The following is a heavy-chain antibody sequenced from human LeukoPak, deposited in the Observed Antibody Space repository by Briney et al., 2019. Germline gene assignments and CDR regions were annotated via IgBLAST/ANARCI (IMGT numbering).Heavy chain of an antibody. Sequence: SETLSLTCSVSGASVTSISYYWTWIRQSPRKGLEWIGHIYQDGSTNYFPSLDSRVSISLDTSKNLFSLKLTSVTAADTAVYYCAREGQLVALNYYYYYTMDVWGQGTTVTVSS. J-gene: IGHJ6*02. V-gene: IGHV4-61*01. D-gene: IGHD6-6*01. CDR3: AREGQLVALNYYYYYTMDV. CDR2: IYQDGST. CDR1: GASVTSISYY.